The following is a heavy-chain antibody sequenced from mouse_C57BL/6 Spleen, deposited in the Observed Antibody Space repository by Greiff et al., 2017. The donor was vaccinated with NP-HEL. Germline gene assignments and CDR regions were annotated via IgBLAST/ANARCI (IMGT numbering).Heavy chain of an antibody. CDR3: AREHYYGAYWYFDV. CDR2: ISSGSSTI. V-gene: IGHV5-17*01. CDR1: GFTFSDYG. D-gene: IGHD1-1*01. Sequence: EVKLVESGGGLVKPGGSLKLSCAASGFTFSDYGMHWVRQAPEKGLEWVAYISSGSSTIYYADTVKGRFTISRDNAKNTLFLQMTSLRSEDTAMYYCAREHYYGAYWYFDVWGTGTTVTVSS. J-gene: IGHJ1*03.